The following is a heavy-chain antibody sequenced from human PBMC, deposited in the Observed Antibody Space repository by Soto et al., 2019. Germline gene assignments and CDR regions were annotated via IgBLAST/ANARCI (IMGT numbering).Heavy chain of an antibody. CDR1: GASISSYN. Sequence: LSLTCSVSGASISSYNWNWVRQSAGKGPEWVGRLNIAGTINYNPSLKSRITMSMDTSKNQISLHLRSVTAADTAMYYCARDRGEYTSSWFWYFSHWGHGTLVTVSS. V-gene: IGHV4-4*07. J-gene: IGHJ2*01. CDR2: LNIAGTI. D-gene: IGHD6-13*01. CDR3: ARDRGEYTSSWFWYFSH.